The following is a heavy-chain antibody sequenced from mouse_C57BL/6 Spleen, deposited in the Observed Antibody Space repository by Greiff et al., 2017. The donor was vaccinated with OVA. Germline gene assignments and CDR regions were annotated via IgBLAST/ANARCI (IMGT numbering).Heavy chain of an antibody. CDR3: ARPSFYYDYGLAY. CDR1: GYTFTDYN. J-gene: IGHJ3*01. V-gene: IGHV1-18*01. Sequence: VLLKQSGPELVKPGASVKIPCKASGYTFTDYNMDWVKQSHGKSLEWIGDINPNNGGTIYNQKFKGKATLTVDNSSSTTYMELLSLTSEDTGVDYCARPSFYYDYGLAYWGQGTLVTVSA. CDR2: INPNNGGT. D-gene: IGHD2-4*01.